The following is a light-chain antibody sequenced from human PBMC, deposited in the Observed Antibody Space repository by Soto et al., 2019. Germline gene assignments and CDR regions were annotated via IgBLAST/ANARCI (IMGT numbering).Light chain of an antibody. CDR2: QVN. V-gene: IGLV2-14*01. J-gene: IGLJ1*01. Sequence: QSARTQPASVSGSPGQSITISCTGTSSDVGGYNYVSWYQQHPGKVPKVMIYQVNNRPAGVSNRFSGSKSGNTASLTISGLQAEDEADYYCSSYTSSSIYVFGTGTKVTVL. CDR3: SSYTSSSIYV. CDR1: SSDVGGYNY.